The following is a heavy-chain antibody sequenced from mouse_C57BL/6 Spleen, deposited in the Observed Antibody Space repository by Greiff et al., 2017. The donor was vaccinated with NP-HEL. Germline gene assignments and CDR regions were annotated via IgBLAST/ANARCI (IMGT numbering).Heavy chain of an antibody. CDR1: GYTFTSYW. CDR2: IYPSDSET. D-gene: IGHD1-1*01. V-gene: IGHV1-61*01. J-gene: IGHJ3*01. Sequence: HVQLQQSGAELVRPGSSVKLSCKASGYTFTSYWMDWVKQRPGQGLEWIGNIYPSDSETHYNQKFKDKATLTVDKSSSTAYMQLSSLTSEDSAVYYSARGLGYYGSSYVRDPAWFAYWGQGTLVTVSA. CDR3: ARGLGYYGSSYVRDPAWFAY.